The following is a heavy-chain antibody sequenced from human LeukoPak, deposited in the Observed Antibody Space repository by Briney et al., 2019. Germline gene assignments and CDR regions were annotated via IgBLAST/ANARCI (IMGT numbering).Heavy chain of an antibody. CDR3: AKSPRQWLVNDAFDI. CDR1: GFTFSSYA. CDR2: ISGSGSST. Sequence: RGSLRLSCAASGFTFSSYAMSWVRQAPGKGLEWVSGISGSGSSTYYADSVKGRFTISRDNSKNTLYLQMNSLRAEDTAVYYFAKSPRQWLVNDAFDIWGQGTMVTVSS. V-gene: IGHV3-23*01. D-gene: IGHD6-19*01. J-gene: IGHJ3*02.